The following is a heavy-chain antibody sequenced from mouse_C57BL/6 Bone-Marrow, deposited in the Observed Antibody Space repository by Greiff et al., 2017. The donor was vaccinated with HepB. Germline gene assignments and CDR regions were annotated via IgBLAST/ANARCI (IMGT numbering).Heavy chain of an antibody. CDR2: IDPSDSYT. V-gene: IGHV1-69*01. CDR1: GYTFTSYW. J-gene: IGHJ4*01. Sequence: QVHVKQPGAELVMPGASVKLSCKASGYTFTSYWMHWVKQRPGQGLEWIGEIDPSDSYTNYNQKFKGKSTLTVDKSSSTAYMQLSSLTSEDSAVYYCAREYAMDYWGQGTSVTVSS. CDR3: AREYAMDY.